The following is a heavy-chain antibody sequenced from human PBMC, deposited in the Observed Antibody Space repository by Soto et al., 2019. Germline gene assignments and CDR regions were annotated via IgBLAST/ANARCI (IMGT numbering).Heavy chain of an antibody. D-gene: IGHD3-3*01. V-gene: IGHV5-51*01. J-gene: IGHJ4*02. CDR3: ARGGVSTRTFDY. CDR2: IYPSDSDT. CDR1: GYNFAGYW. Sequence: GESLKISCKGSGYNFAGYWIAWVREMPGKGLELMGIIYPSDSDTRYRPSFQGQVTISADKSISSAYLQWSSLRASDTAMYYCARGGVSTRTFDYWGQGTPVTVSS.